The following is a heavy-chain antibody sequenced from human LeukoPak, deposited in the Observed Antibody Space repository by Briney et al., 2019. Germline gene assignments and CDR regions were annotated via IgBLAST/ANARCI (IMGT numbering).Heavy chain of an antibody. J-gene: IGHJ3*02. CDR1: GFTFSSYG. CDR3: AKVGGIVGAAGAFDI. Sequence: GGSLRLSCAASGFTFSSYGMRWVRQAPGKGLEWVAVIWYDGSNKYYADSVKGRFTISRDNSKNTLYLQMNSLRAEDTAVYYCAKVGGIVGAAGAFDIWGQGTMVTVSS. D-gene: IGHD1-26*01. CDR2: IWYDGSNK. V-gene: IGHV3-33*06.